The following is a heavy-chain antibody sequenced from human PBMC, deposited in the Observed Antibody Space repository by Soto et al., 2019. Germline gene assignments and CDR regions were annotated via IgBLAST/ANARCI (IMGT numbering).Heavy chain of an antibody. J-gene: IGHJ1*01. CDR3: STAPISL. CDR2: MKSKTDGGTT. V-gene: IGHV3-15*01. CDR1: GFTFSHVL. Sequence: GGALRLSTVVSGFTFSHVLMSWVRQAPGKGLEWVGRMKSKTDGGTTNYAAPVKGRFTISRDDSKNTLYLQMNSLKTEGTAVYFCSTAPISLWGQGTLVPVSS.